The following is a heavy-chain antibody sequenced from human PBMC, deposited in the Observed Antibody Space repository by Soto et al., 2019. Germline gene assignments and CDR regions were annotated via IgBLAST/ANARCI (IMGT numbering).Heavy chain of an antibody. D-gene: IGHD6-19*01. V-gene: IGHV4-59*02. CDR1: GASVTGFY. J-gene: IGHJ4*02. Sequence: PSETLSLTCTVSGASVTGFYWSWIRQPPGKGLEWIGYVFHSGSSNYNPSLKSRVTISVDTSKSQISLRLTSVTAADTAVYYCARAPGLGVAHWGQGTLVTVSS. CDR2: VFHSGSS. CDR3: ARAPGLGVAH.